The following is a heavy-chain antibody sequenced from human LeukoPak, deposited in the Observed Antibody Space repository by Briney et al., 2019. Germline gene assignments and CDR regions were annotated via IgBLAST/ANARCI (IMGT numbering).Heavy chain of an antibody. CDR3: TTDFDYGGNYFDY. CDR1: GFTFSNAW. Sequence: GGSLRLSCAASGFTFSNAWMSWVRQAPGKGLEWVGRIKSKTDGGTTDYAAPVKGRFTISRDNSKNTLYLQMNSLKTEDTAVYHCTTDFDYGGNYFDYWGQGTLVTVSS. V-gene: IGHV3-15*01. CDR2: IKSKTDGGTT. D-gene: IGHD4-23*01. J-gene: IGHJ4*02.